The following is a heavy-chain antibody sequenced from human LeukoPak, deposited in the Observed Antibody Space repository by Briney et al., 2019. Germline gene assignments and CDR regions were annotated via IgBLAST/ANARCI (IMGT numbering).Heavy chain of an antibody. Sequence: ASLKVSCKASGYTFTSYDINWVRQATGQGLEWMGWMNPNSGTTGYAQKFRGRVTMTSNTSMSTAYMELGSLRSEDTAVYYCARLAAYNYGSGSYYKPSYYYYYYMDVWGKGTTVTVSS. CDR1: GYTFTSYD. D-gene: IGHD3-10*01. V-gene: IGHV1-8*01. J-gene: IGHJ6*03. CDR2: MNPNSGTT. CDR3: ARLAAYNYGSGSYYKPSYYYYYYMDV.